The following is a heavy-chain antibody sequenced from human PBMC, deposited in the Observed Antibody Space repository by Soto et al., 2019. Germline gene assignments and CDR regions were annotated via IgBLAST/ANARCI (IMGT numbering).Heavy chain of an antibody. CDR3: ARIYCSTSNCNYYYYMDV. CDR1: GGSISNYY. D-gene: IGHD2-2*01. V-gene: IGHV4-59*01. J-gene: IGHJ6*03. CDR2: IYYSGST. Sequence: SETLSLTCTVSGGSISNYYWIWIRQPPGKGLEWIGYIYYSGSTNYNPSLKSRVTISLDTSKNQFSLKLSSVTAADTAVYYCARIYCSTSNCNYYYYMDVWGKGTTVTVSS.